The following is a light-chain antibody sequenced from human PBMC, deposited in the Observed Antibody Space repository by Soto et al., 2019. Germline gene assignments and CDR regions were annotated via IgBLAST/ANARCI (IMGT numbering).Light chain of an antibody. J-gene: IGKJ1*01. Sequence: DIQMTQSPSTLSASVGARVTITCRASQSISVWLAWYQQKAGKAPNLLIYKASRLESGAPSSFSGSGSETEFTVTISGQQPGDSATYSCQQYNSYSPTVGQGTKVEFK. CDR1: QSISVW. CDR3: QQYNSYSPT. V-gene: IGKV1-5*03. CDR2: KAS.